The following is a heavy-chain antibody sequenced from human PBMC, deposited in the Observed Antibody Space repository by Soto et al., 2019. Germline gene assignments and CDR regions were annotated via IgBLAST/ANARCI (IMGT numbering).Heavy chain of an antibody. J-gene: IGHJ5*02. CDR2: IYPGDSDT. D-gene: IGHD2-2*01. CDR3: ARGYCTTTICDPWFDP. Sequence: PGESLKISCTGSGYAFTSYWIAWVRQMPGKGLEWMGIIYPGDSDTRYSPSFQGKVTISADKSITTAYLQWSSLKASDTAMYYCARGYCTTTICDPWFDPWGQGTLVTVSS. V-gene: IGHV5-51*01. CDR1: GYAFTSYW.